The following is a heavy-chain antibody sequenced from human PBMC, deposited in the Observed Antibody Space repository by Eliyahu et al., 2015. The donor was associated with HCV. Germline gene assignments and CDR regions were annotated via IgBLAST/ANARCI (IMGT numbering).Heavy chain of an antibody. CDR2: IWYDGANK. CDR3: ASQGERYEFDY. J-gene: IGHJ4*02. CDR1: GFTFSSFG. Sequence: QVQLVESGGGVVPPGRSLXXSCAASGFTFSSFGMHWVRQAPGKGLEWVAIIWYDGANKYYADSVKGRFTISRDNSKNTLYLQMNSLRAEDTALYYCASQGERYEFDYWGQGTLVTVSS. V-gene: IGHV3-33*01. D-gene: IGHD3-10*01.